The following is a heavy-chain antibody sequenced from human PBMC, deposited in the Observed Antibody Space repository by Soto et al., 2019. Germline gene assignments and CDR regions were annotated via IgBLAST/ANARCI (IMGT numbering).Heavy chain of an antibody. Sequence: QVQLVQSGAEVKKPGSSVKVSCKASGGTFSSYAISWVRQAPGQGLEWMGGIIPIFGTANYAQKFQGRVTITADESTSTADMELSSLRSEDTAVYYCARGLVPAAISRGYFDYWGQGTLVTVSS. J-gene: IGHJ4*02. D-gene: IGHD2-2*02. CDR1: GGTFSSYA. CDR2: IIPIFGTA. V-gene: IGHV1-69*12. CDR3: ARGLVPAAISRGYFDY.